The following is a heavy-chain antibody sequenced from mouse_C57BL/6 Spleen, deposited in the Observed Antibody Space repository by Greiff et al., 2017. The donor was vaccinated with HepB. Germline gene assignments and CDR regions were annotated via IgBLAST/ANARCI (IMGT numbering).Heavy chain of an antibody. D-gene: IGHD1-1*01. CDR3: ARQDDYGSTRLDY. Sequence: DVQLVESGGDLVKPGGSLKLSCAASGFTFSSYGMSWVRQTPDKRLARAATISSGGSYTYYPDSVKGRFTISRDTAKNTLYLQMSSRKYEDTAMYYCARQDDYGSTRLDYWSKGNTLTLSS. J-gene: IGHJ2*01. CDR1: GFTFSSYG. CDR2: ISSGGSYT. V-gene: IGHV5-6*01.